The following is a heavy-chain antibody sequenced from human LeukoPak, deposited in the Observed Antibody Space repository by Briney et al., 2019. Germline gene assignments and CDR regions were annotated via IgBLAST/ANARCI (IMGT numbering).Heavy chain of an antibody. CDR1: GGSISSYY. V-gene: IGHV4-4*09. D-gene: IGHD3-22*01. J-gene: IGHJ4*02. CDR3: ALYYYDSSGYYSHYFDY. Sequence: PSETLSLTCTVSGGSISSYYWSWIRQPPGKGLEWIGYIYTSGSTNYNPSLKSRVTISVDTSKNQFSLKLTSVTAADTAVYYCALYYYDSSGYYSHYFDYWGQGTLVTVSS. CDR2: IYTSGST.